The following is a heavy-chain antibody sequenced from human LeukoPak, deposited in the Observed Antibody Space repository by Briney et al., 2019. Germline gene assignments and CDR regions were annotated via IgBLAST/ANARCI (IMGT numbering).Heavy chain of an antibody. CDR2: TIPIRGMT. V-gene: IGHV1-69*04. CDR1: GGTFGSYG. Sequence: SVKVSCKISGGTFGSYGISWVRQAPGQGLEWMGRTIPIRGMTNYAQKFQGRVTITADTSTSIAYMELSSLTSEDTAVYFCARGPYDGTFYFGSWGQGTLVTVSS. D-gene: IGHD3-16*01. J-gene: IGHJ4*02. CDR3: ARGPYDGTFYFGS.